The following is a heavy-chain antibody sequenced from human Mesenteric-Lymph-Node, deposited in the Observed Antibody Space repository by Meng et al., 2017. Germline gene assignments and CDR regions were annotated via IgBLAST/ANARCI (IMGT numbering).Heavy chain of an antibody. J-gene: IGHJ6*02. V-gene: IGHV3-7*01. CDR3: ARDRVLMVYAYYYYYGMDV. CDR2: IKQDGSEK. D-gene: IGHD2-8*01. CDR1: GFTFSSYW. Sequence: GGPLRLSCAASGFTFSSYWMSWVRQAPGKGLEWVANIKQDGSEKYYVDSVKGRFTISRDNAKNSLYLQMNSLRAEDTAVYYCARDRVLMVYAYYYYYGMDVWGQGTTVTVSS.